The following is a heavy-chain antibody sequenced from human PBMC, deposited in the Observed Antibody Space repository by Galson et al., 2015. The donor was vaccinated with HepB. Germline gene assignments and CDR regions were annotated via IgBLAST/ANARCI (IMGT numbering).Heavy chain of an antibody. Sequence: SLRLSCAASGFSFSTYYMNWVRQAPGKGLEWISYISSSSSGSTTFYADSVKGRFTISRDNAKNSLFLQMNSLRDEDTAVYYCARIIGPSYYFDYWGQGTLVTVSS. CDR2: ISSSSSGSTT. CDR1: GFSFSTYY. J-gene: IGHJ4*02. CDR3: ARIIGPSYYFDY. V-gene: IGHV3-48*02. D-gene: IGHD2/OR15-2a*01.